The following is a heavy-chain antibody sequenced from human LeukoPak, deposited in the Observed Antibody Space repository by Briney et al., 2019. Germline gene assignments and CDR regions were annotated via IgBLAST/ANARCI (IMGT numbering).Heavy chain of an antibody. Sequence: GASVKVSCKASGYTFTGYYMHWVRQAPGQGLEWMERINPNSGGTNYAQKFQGRVTMTRDTSISTAYMELSRLRSDDTAVYYCARERYCSGGSCRGAFDIWGQGTMVTVSS. D-gene: IGHD2-15*01. J-gene: IGHJ3*02. CDR2: INPNSGGT. V-gene: IGHV1-2*06. CDR3: ARERYCSGGSCRGAFDI. CDR1: GYTFTGYY.